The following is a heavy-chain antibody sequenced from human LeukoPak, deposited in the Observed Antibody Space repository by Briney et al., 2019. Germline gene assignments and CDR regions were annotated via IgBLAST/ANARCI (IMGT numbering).Heavy chain of an antibody. J-gene: IGHJ6*03. CDR2: INPSGGST. D-gene: IGHD3-10*01. Sequence: GASVKVSCKASGYTFTSYYMHWVRQAPGQGLEWMGIINPSGGSTSYAQKFQGRVTMTRNTSISTAYMELSSLRSEDTAVYYCARGPYGSGSYPNYYYYMDVWGKGTTVTVSS. CDR1: GYTFTSYY. CDR3: ARGPYGSGSYPNYYYYMDV. V-gene: IGHV1-46*01.